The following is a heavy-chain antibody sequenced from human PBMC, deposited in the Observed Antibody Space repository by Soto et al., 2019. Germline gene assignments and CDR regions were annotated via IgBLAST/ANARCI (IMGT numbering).Heavy chain of an antibody. CDR3: ASNDRRSAQYGGMDV. CDR1: GGTISIKGYD. D-gene: IGHD2-2*01. Sequence: PSGTLSLTCTVSGGTISIKGYDWSFIPQHPGKGLEWTGYIYYSGSTYYTPSLSSRITISLDTSKQQFSLKLRSVTDADTAVYYCASNDRRSAQYGGMDVWG. CDR2: IYYSGST. V-gene: IGHV4-31*03. J-gene: IGHJ6*02.